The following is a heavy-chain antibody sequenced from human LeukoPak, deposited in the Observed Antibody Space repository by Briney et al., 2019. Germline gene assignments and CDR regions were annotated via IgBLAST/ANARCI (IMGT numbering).Heavy chain of an antibody. CDR1: GGTFSSYA. V-gene: IGHV1-69*05. D-gene: IGHD1-26*01. J-gene: IGHJ4*02. Sequence: ASVKVACKASGGTFSSYAISWVRQAPGQGLEWMGGIIPIFGTANYAQKFQGRVTITTDESTSTAYMELSSLRSGDTAVYYCARVGSGSYDYWGQGTLVTVSS. CDR3: ARVGSGSYDY. CDR2: IIPIFGTA.